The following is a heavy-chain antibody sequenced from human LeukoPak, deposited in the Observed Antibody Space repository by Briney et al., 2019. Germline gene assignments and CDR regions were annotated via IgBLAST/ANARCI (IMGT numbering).Heavy chain of an antibody. CDR3: ARDKGDTAIDY. J-gene: IGHJ4*02. D-gene: IGHD5-18*01. CDR1: GYTFTGYY. CDR2: ISAYNGNT. V-gene: IGHV1-18*04. Sequence: ASVKVSCKASGYTFTGYYMHWVRQAPGQGLEWMGWISAYNGNTNYAQKLQGRVTMTTDTSTSTAYMELRSLRSDDTAVYYCARDKGDTAIDYWGQGTLVTVSS.